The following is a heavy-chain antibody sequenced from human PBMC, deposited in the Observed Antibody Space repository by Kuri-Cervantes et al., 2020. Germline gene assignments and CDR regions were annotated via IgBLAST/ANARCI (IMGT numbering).Heavy chain of an antibody. V-gene: IGHV4-30-4*01. CDR1: GGSISSGDYY. CDR2: IYYSGST. J-gene: IGHJ5*02. CDR3: ARGTHCSSSTNCQPPYNWFDP. D-gene: IGHD2-2*01. Sequence: SETLSLTCTVSGGSISSGDYYWSWIRQPPGKGLEWIGYIYYSGSTYYNPSLKSRVTISVDTSKNQFSLKLSSVTAADTAVYYCARGTHCSSSTNCQPPYNWFDPWGQGTLVTVSS.